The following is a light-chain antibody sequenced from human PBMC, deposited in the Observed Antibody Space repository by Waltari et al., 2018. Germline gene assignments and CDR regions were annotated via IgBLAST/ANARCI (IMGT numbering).Light chain of an antibody. J-gene: IGKJ4*01. CDR1: QSVTSIS. CDR3: QQYDGIVLT. CDR2: GAS. V-gene: IGKV3-20*01. Sequence: EIVLTQSPGTLSLSPGERAILSCRASQSVTSISLSWYQQKPGQAPRLLIYGASNRATGIPDRFSGSGSGTDFTLTISRLEPEDFAVYYCQQYDGIVLTFGGGTKVEI.